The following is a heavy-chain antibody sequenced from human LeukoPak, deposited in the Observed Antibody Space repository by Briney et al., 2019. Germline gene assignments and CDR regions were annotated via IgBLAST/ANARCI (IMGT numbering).Heavy chain of an antibody. CDR1: GFTFTTYA. CDR3: AKEVTPEYYFDY. D-gene: IGHD4-23*01. V-gene: IGHV3-23*01. Sequence: GGSLRLSCATSGFTFTTYAMSWVRQAPGKGLEWVSVISASGGSTYYADSVKGRFTISRDNSKNTLYLQMNSLRAEDTAVYYCAKEVTPEYYFDYWGQGTLVTVSS. J-gene: IGHJ4*02. CDR2: ISASGGST.